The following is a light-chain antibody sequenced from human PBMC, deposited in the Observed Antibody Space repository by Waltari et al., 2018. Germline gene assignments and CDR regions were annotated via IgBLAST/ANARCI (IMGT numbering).Light chain of an antibody. CDR3: QQYYNSPST. CDR1: QDIRNS. CDR2: EAS. J-gene: IGKJ3*01. V-gene: IGKV1-NL1*01. Sequence: SQMTQSPLSLSASVGDRVTITCRASQDIRNSLAWYQHKSGRAPYLLLSEASRLENGVPSSFSGGGSEAHFTLTISSLQPEDSATYYCQQYYNSPSTFGPGTKV.